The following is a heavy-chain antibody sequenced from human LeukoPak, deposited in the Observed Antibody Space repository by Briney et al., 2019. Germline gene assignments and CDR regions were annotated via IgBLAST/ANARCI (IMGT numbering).Heavy chain of an antibody. J-gene: IGHJ4*02. CDR1: GYTFTIYY. V-gene: IGHV1-46*01. D-gene: IGHD3-3*01. CDR2: INPSGGST. Sequence: ASVTVSCKSSGYTFTIYYMHWVRQAPGQGLEWMGIINPSGGSTSYAQKFQGRVTMTRDISTSTVYMELSSLRSEDTAVYYCARTPFWSGYYPHFDYWGQGTLVTVSS. CDR3: ARTPFWSGYYPHFDY.